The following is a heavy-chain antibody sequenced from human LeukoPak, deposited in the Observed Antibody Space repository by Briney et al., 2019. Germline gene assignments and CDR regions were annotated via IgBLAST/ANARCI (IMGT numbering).Heavy chain of an antibody. V-gene: IGHV4-39*01. J-gene: IGHJ3*02. Sequence: SETLSLTCTVSGGSISSSSYYWGWIRQPPGKGLEWIGGIYYSGSTYYNPSLKSRVTISVDTSKNQFSLKLSSVTAADTAVYYCARGQLTGDDAFDIWGQGTMVTVSS. D-gene: IGHD1-20*01. CDR1: GGSISSSSYY. CDR3: ARGQLTGDDAFDI. CDR2: IYYSGST.